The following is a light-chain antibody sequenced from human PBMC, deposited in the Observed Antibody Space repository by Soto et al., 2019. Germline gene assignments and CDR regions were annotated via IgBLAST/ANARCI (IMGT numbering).Light chain of an antibody. J-gene: IGKJ4*01. CDR1: QTVRNNY. CDR3: QQFSSYPLT. V-gene: IGKV3-20*01. CDR2: DAS. Sequence: EFVLTQSPGTLSLSPGERATLSCRASQTVRNNYLAWYQQKPGQAPRLVIYDASSRATGIPDSFSGGGSGTDFTLTISRLEPEDFAVYYCQQFSSYPLTFGGGTKVDIK.